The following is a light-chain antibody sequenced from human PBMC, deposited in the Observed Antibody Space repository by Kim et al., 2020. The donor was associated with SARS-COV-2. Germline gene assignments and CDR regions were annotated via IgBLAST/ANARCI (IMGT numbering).Light chain of an antibody. J-gene: IGLJ2*01. CDR3: QTWGTDVVV. CDR2: LNSDGRH. CDR1: SGHNIYA. V-gene: IGLV4-69*01. Sequence: ASLNLTCPLSSGHNIYAVAWHQQQPEKGPRYLMKLNSDGRHIRGAGIPDRFSGSSSGAERYLTISSLQSEDEADYYCQTWGTDVVVFGGGTQLTVL.